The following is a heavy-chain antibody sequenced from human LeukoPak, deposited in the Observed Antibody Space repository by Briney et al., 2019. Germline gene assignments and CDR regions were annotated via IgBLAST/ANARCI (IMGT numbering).Heavy chain of an antibody. CDR1: GGSISSISYY. CDR2: INHSGST. V-gene: IGHV4-39*07. CDR3: ARGGEAAVHYYGMDV. Sequence: SETLSLTCTVSGGSISSISYYWGWIRQPPGKGLEWIGEINHSGSTNYNPSLKSRVTISVDTSKNQFSLKLSSVTAADTAVYYCARGGEAAVHYYGMDVWGQGTTVTVSS. D-gene: IGHD6-13*01. J-gene: IGHJ6*02.